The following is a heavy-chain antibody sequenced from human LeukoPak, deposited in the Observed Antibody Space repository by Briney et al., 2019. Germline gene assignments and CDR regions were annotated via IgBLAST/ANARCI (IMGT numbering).Heavy chain of an antibody. D-gene: IGHD1-26*01. CDR1: GASIRSGDYY. Sequence: SETLSLTCTVSGASIRSGDYYWSWIRQPPGKGLEWIGYIYDSGSTYYNPSLKSRVTISVDKSKNQFSLKLSSVTAADTAVYYCARGGSGSYQDNYYYYYGMDVWGQGTTVTVSS. V-gene: IGHV4-30-4*01. CDR2: IYDSGST. CDR3: ARGGSGSYQDNYYYYYGMDV. J-gene: IGHJ6*02.